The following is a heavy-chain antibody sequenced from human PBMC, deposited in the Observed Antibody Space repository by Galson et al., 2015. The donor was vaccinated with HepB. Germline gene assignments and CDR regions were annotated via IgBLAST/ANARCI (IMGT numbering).Heavy chain of an antibody. CDR1: EFTFSSYG. V-gene: IGHV3-30*18. D-gene: IGHD2-21*02. Sequence: SLRLSCAASEFTFSSYGMHWVRQAPGKGLEWVAVISYDGSNKYYADSVKGRFTISRDNSKNTLYLQMNSLRAEDAAVYYCAKDKCGNDNCYCDFWGQGTLVTVSS. CDR2: ISYDGSNK. J-gene: IGHJ4*02. CDR3: AKDKCGNDNCYCDF.